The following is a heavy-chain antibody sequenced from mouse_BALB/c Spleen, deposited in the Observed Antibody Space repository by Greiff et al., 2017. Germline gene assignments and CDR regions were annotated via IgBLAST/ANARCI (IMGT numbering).Heavy chain of an antibody. D-gene: IGHD1-1*01. J-gene: IGHJ4*01. CDR1: GFTFSSYA. Sequence: EVQLVESGGGLVKPGGSLKLSCAASGFTFSSYAMSWVRQTPEKRLEWVATISSGGSYTYYPDSVKGRFTISRDNAKNTLYLQMSSLRSEDTAMYYCARDYGSYYYAMDYWGQGTSVTVSS. CDR2: ISSGGSYT. V-gene: IGHV5-9-3*01. CDR3: ARDYGSYYYAMDY.